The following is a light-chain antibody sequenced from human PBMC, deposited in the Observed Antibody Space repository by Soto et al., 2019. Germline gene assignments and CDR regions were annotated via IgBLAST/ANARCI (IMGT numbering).Light chain of an antibody. CDR3: QQYGNSPPNT. V-gene: IGKV3-20*01. CDR1: QSVSSSY. Sequence: EIVLTQSPGTLSLSPGERATLSCRASQSVSSSYLAWYQQKPGQAHRLLIYGASSRATGIPDRFRGSGSGTDFTLTISRLEPEDFAVDFCQQYGNSPPNTFGQGTKVEIK. J-gene: IGKJ2*01. CDR2: GAS.